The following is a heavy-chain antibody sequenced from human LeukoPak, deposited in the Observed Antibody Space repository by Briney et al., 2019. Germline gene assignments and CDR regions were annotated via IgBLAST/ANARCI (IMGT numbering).Heavy chain of an antibody. CDR2: IIPIFGTA. V-gene: IGHV1-69*13. CDR1: GGTFSSYA. Sequence: SVKVSCKASGGTFSSYAISWVRQAPGQGLEWMGGIIPIFGTANYAQKFQGRVTITADESTSTAYMELSSLRSEDTAVYYCAAGNGIGRYSSGPVFDYWGQGTLVTVSS. CDR3: AAGNGIGRYSSGPVFDY. J-gene: IGHJ4*02. D-gene: IGHD6-19*01.